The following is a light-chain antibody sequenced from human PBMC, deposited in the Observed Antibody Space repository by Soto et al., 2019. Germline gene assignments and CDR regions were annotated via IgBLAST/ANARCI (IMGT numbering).Light chain of an antibody. V-gene: IGKV1-5*03. J-gene: IGKJ1*01. CDR2: KAS. CDR1: QSISSW. CDR3: QQYNSYSWT. Sequence: DIPMTQSPSTLSASVGDRVTITCRASQSISSWLAWYQQKPGKAPKLLIYKASSLKSGVPSRFSGSGSGTEFTLTISSLQPDDFATYYCQQYNSYSWTFDQGTKVEIK.